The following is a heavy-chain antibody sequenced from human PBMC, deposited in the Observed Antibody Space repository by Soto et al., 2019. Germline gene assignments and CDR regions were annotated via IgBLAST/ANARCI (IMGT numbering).Heavy chain of an antibody. D-gene: IGHD3-10*01. CDR1: GLTFSNYE. CDR2: IGRSGTTT. Sequence: EVQLVESGGGLVLPGGSLRLSCSASGLTFSNYEMNWVRQAPGKGLEWVSYIGRSGTTTYYADSLKGRFTISRDNAKKSLYLQMDSLRAEDTAVYYCATRSGGGGAFDFWGQGTMVTVSS. V-gene: IGHV3-48*03. J-gene: IGHJ3*01. CDR3: ATRSGGGGAFDF.